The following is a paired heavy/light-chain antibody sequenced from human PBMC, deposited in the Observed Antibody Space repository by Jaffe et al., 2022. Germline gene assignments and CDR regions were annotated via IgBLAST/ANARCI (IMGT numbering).Light chain of an antibody. J-gene: IGKJ1*01. CDR1: QGINNY. CDR2: AAS. CDR3: QKYKNAPRT. V-gene: IGKV1-27*01. Sequence: DIQMTQSPSSLSASVGDRVTITCRASQGINNYLAWYQQKPGKAPKLLIYAASTLQSGVPSRFSGSGSGTDFTLTISSLQPEDVATYYCQKYKNAPRTFGQGTKVEIK.
Heavy chain of an antibody. CDR3: AGEAGYCSGGDY. CDR2: ISGSGRTI. D-gene: IGHD2-15*01. CDR1: GFTFSSFE. V-gene: IGHV3-48*03. J-gene: IGHJ4*02. Sequence: EVQLVESGGGLVQPGGSLRLSCAASGFTFSSFEMNWVRQAPGKGLEWLSFISGSGRTIYYADSVKGRFTISRDNAKNSLYLQMNSLTAEDTAVYYCAGEAGYCSGGDYWGQGTLVTVSS.